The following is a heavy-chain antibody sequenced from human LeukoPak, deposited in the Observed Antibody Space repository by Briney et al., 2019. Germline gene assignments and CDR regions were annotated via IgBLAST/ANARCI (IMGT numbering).Heavy chain of an antibody. CDR2: IYHSGST. CDR3: AREVVDIKKYYYYYYMDV. CDR1: GGSISSGNW. Sequence: TSETLSLTCTVSGGSISSGNWWSWVRQPPGKGLEWIGEIYHSGSTNYNPSLKSRVTISVDKSKNQFSLKLSSVTAADTAVYYCAREVVDIKKYYYYYYMDVWGKGTMVTISS. D-gene: IGHD5-12*01. V-gene: IGHV4-4*02. J-gene: IGHJ6*03.